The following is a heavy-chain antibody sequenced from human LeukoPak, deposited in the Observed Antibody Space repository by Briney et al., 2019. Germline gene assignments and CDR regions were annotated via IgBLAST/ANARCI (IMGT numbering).Heavy chain of an antibody. V-gene: IGHV3-9*03. J-gene: IGHJ3*01. CDR1: GFEVGDYA. CDR3: AKDLAGPTLPSVYGLDF. Sequence: LSCAGSGFEVGDYAILWARQAPAKGLEERCGINWRSDFIVYEESVRGRFTISRHNDNNYVYLQMSSLGRAEIALYYSAKDLAGPTLPSVYGLDFWGQGTVVTVPS. D-gene: IGHD3-22*01. CDR2: INWRSDFI.